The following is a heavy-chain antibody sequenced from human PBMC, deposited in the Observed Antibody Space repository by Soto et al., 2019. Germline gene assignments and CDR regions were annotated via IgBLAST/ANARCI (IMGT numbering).Heavy chain of an antibody. CDR2: ISSSSSYI. CDR1: GFTFSSYS. D-gene: IGHD3-10*01. V-gene: IGHV3-21*01. Sequence: EVQLVESGGGLVKPGGSLRLSCAASGFTFSSYSMNWVRQAPGKGLEWVSSISSSSSYIYYADSVKGRFTISRDNAKNPLYLQMNSLRAEDTAVYYCAREREYYGSGSYSCDYWGQGTLVTVSS. J-gene: IGHJ4*02. CDR3: AREREYYGSGSYSCDY.